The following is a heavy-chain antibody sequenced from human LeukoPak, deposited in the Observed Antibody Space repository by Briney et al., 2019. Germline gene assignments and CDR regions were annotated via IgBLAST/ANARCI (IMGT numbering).Heavy chain of an antibody. Sequence: SVKVSCKASGGTFSSYAISWVRQAPGQGLEWMGRIIPILGIANYAQKFQGRVTITTDESTSTAYMELSSLRSEDTAVYYCARGGGGSDAFDIWGQGTMVTVSS. D-gene: IGHD3-10*01. J-gene: IGHJ3*02. V-gene: IGHV1-69*04. CDR3: ARGGGGSDAFDI. CDR2: IIPILGIA. CDR1: GGTFSSYA.